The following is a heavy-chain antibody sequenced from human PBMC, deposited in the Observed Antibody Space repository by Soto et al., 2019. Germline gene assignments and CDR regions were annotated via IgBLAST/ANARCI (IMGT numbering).Heavy chain of an antibody. Sequence: QVQLVQSGAEVKKPGSSVKVSCKASGGTFSSYTISWVRQAPGQGLEWMGRIIPILGIANYSQKFQGRVTITADKSTSTAYMELSSLRSEDTAVYYCARGAVVRGVIIRTFAYWGQGTLVTVSS. CDR1: GGTFSSYT. CDR2: IIPILGIA. V-gene: IGHV1-69*02. CDR3: ARGAVVRGVIIRTFAY. D-gene: IGHD3-10*01. J-gene: IGHJ4*02.